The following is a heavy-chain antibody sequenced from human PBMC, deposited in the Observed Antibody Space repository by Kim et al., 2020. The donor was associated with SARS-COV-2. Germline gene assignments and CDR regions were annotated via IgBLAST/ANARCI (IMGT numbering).Heavy chain of an antibody. V-gene: IGHV3-21*01. Sequence: YAEAGKGRFTISRENAKNSLYLQMSRLRAEDTAVYYCARGWSSSVEYFQYWGQGTLVTVSS. D-gene: IGHD6-13*01. CDR3: ARGWSSSVEYFQY. J-gene: IGHJ1*01.